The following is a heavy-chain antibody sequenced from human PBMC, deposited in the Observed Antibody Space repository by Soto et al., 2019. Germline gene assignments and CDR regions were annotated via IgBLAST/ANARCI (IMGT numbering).Heavy chain of an antibody. V-gene: IGHV4-59*01. CDR3: ASWGNYDSSGYGY. Sequence: ASETLSPTCTVSGGSISSYYWSWVRPPPGKGLEWIGYIYYSGSTNYNPSLKSRVTISVDTSKNQFSLKLSSVTAADTAVYYCASWGNYDSSGYGYWGQGTLVTVSS. J-gene: IGHJ4*02. CDR2: IYYSGST. D-gene: IGHD3-22*01. CDR1: GGSISSYY.